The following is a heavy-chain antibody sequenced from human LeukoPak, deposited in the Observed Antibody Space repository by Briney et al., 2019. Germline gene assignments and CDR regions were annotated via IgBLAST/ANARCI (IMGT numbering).Heavy chain of an antibody. CDR2: VYYSGST. CDR3: ARSGSGYLRYYFDY. Sequence: SETLSLTCTVSGDSISSSSYYWGWIRQSPEKGLEWIASVYYSGSTYSNPSLTSRLTISVDMSKNQISLKLTSVTAADTAVYYCARSGSGYLRYYFDYWGQGTLVTVSS. CDR1: GDSISSSSYY. V-gene: IGHV4-39*07. J-gene: IGHJ4*02. D-gene: IGHD5-12*01.